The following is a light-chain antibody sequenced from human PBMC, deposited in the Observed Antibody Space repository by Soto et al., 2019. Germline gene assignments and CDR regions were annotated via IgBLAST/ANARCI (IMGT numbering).Light chain of an antibody. CDR3: QSYDSSLSGVV. V-gene: IGLV1-40*01. CDR1: SSNIGAGYD. CDR2: GNR. J-gene: IGLJ2*01. Sequence: QSVLTQPPSVSGAPGQRVTISCTGGSSNIGAGYDVHWYQQLPGTAPKLLIYGNRYRPSGVPDRFSGSKSGTSASLAITGLQAEDEAEYYCQSYDSSLSGVVFGGGTKLTV.